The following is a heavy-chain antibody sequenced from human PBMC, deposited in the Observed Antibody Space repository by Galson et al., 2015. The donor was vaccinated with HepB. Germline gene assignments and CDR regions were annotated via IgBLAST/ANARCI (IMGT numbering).Heavy chain of an antibody. CDR2: ISSSSSYI. CDR1: GFTFSSYS. V-gene: IGHV3-21*01. CDR3: AKDPTYYYGSGSLNTYYYYGMDV. D-gene: IGHD3-10*01. Sequence: SLRLSCAASGFTFSSYSMNWVRQAPGKGLEWVSSISSSSSYIYYADSVKGRFTISRDNAKNSLYLQMNSLRAEDTAVYYCAKDPTYYYGSGSLNTYYYYGMDVWGQGTTVTVSS. J-gene: IGHJ6*02.